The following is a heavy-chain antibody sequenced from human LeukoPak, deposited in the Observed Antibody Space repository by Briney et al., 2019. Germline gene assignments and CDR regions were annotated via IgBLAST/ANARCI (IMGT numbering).Heavy chain of an antibody. V-gene: IGHV3-74*01. CDR2: INNDGSIT. CDR3: ARGWNTTPRSGFDI. D-gene: IGHD1/OR15-1a*01. J-gene: IGHJ3*02. CDR1: GFSFTNYW. Sequence: PGGSLRLSCAASGFSFTNYWMHWVRQAPGKGLVWVSDINNDGSITTYADSVKGRFTISRDNVKNTLFLQMNSLGAEDTALYYCARGWNTTPRSGFDIWGLGTMVTVSS.